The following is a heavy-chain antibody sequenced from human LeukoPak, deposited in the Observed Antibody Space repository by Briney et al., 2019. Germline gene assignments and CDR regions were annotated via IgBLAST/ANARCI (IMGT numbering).Heavy chain of an antibody. D-gene: IGHD3-10*01. CDR3: ARGGLRYYGSGKVQFDY. Sequence: SETLSLTCTVSGDSISSSYYYWGWIRQPPGRGLEWIGSMFYSGSTYYNPSLKSRVTISVDTSKNQFSLKLSSVTAADTAVYYCARGGLRYYGSGKVQFDYWGQGTLVTVSS. V-gene: IGHV4-39*01. CDR1: GDSISSSYYY. J-gene: IGHJ4*02. CDR2: MFYSGST.